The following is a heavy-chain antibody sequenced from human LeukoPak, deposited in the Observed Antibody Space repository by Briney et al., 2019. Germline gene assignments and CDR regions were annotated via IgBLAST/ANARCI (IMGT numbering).Heavy chain of an antibody. CDR3: ARDIAAGGD. CDR2: MNPNSGNT. CDR1: GYTFTSYD. D-gene: IGHD6-13*01. J-gene: IGHJ4*02. Sequence: ASVKVSCKASGYTFTSYDINWVRQATGQGLEWMGWMNPNSGNTNYAQKLQGRVTMTTDTSTSTAYMELRSLRSDDTAVYYCARDIAAGGDWGQGTLVTVSS. V-gene: IGHV1-18*01.